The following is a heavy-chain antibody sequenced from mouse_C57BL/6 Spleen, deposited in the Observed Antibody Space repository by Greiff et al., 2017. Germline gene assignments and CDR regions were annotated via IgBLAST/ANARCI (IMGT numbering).Heavy chain of an antibody. D-gene: IGHD1-1*01. CDR3: ARDLLITTVVGLDC. Sequence: QVQLQQPGAELVKPGASVKMSCKASGYTFTSYWITWVKQRPGQGLEWIGDIYPGSGSTNYNEKFKSKATLTVDTSSSTAYMQVSSLTSEDAAVYYGARDLLITTVVGLDCWGQGTTLTVSS. V-gene: IGHV1-55*01. J-gene: IGHJ2*01. CDR1: GYTFTSYW. CDR2: IYPGSGST.